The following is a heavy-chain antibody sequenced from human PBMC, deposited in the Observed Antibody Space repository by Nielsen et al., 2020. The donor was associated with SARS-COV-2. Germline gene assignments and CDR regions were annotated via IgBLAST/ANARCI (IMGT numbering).Heavy chain of an antibody. Sequence: SETLSLTCAVYGGSFSGHYWSWIRQTPGKGLEWIGEITHAGTTNYNPSLQSRVTISLDTSKKQFSLRLSSLTAADTAVYYCARVSRGIAARPDYWGQGTLVTVSS. J-gene: IGHJ4*02. CDR3: ARVSRGIAARPDY. CDR2: ITHAGTT. D-gene: IGHD6-6*01. V-gene: IGHV4-34*01. CDR1: GGSFSGHY.